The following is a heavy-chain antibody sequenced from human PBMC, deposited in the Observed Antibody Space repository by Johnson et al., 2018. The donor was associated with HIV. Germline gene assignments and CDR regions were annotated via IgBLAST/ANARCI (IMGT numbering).Heavy chain of an antibody. D-gene: IGHD6-6*01. CDR3: ARGSSGSFDL. CDR1: GSTVSANY. J-gene: IGHJ3*01. V-gene: IGHV3-66*01. Sequence: VQLVESGGDLVQPGGSLRLSCTASGSTVSANYMSWVRQAPGKGLAWVSVIYSGGSTYYADSVKGRFIISRDNSKNTLYLQMNSLRAEDTALYYCARGSSGSFDLWGRGKWSPSLQ. CDR2: IYSGGST.